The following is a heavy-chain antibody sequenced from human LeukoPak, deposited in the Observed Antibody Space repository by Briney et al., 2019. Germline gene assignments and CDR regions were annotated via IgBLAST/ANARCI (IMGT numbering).Heavy chain of an antibody. J-gene: IGHJ5*02. CDR3: ARDRVSYCSSTSCYTQYNWFDP. CDR2: IYTSGST. V-gene: IGHV4-61*02. CDR1: GGPISSGSYY. D-gene: IGHD2-2*02. Sequence: SETLSLTCTVSGGPISSGSYYWSWIRQPAGKGLEWIWRIYTSGSTNYNPSLTSRVTISVDTSKNQFSLKLSSVTAADTAVYYCARDRVSYCSSTSCYTQYNWFDPWGQGTLVTVSS.